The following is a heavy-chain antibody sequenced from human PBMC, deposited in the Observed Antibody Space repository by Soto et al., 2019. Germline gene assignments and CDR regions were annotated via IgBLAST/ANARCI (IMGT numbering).Heavy chain of an antibody. J-gene: IGHJ6*02. CDR2: IYHSGST. CDR1: GGSISSSNW. CDR3: ARLTGDRDYYGMDV. D-gene: IGHD7-27*01. V-gene: IGHV4-4*02. Sequence: QVQLQESGPGLVKPSGTLSLTCAVSGGSISSSNWWSWVRQPPGKGLEWIGEIYHSGSTNYNPSLKSRVTXXVXKXXNPFSLKLSSVTAADTAVYYCARLTGDRDYYGMDVWGQGTTVTVSS.